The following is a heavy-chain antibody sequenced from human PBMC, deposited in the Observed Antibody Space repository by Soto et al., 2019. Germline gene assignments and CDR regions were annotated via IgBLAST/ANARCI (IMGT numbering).Heavy chain of an antibody. V-gene: IGHV3-48*03. CDR1: GFTFSTYE. CDR2: ISVSGNII. J-gene: IGHJ4*02. CDR3: VRDTMRASAAASLDY. Sequence: GGSLRLSCAASGFTFSTYEFNWVRQAPGRGLEWISYISVSGNIIKYAESVKGRFTISRDNAENSLHLHMSNLRVDDTALYFCVRDTMRASAAASLDYWGQGT. D-gene: IGHD2-2*01.